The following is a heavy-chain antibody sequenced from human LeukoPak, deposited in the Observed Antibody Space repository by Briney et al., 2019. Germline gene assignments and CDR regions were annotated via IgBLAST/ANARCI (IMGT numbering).Heavy chain of an antibody. CDR2: VSYTGRT. CDR3: ASQRYSSSWYGVDYFDY. Sequence: PSETLSLTCTVSGGSLSGHYWSWIRQPPGKRLEWIGYVSYTGRTKYNPSLQSRVTISIDTSKNQFSLKLSSVTAADTAVYYCASQRYSSSWYGVDYFDYWGQGTLVTVSS. J-gene: IGHJ4*02. D-gene: IGHD6-13*01. CDR1: GGSLSGHY. V-gene: IGHV4-59*08.